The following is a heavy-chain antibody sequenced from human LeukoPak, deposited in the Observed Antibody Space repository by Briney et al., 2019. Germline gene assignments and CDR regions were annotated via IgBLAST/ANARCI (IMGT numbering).Heavy chain of an antibody. CDR3: ARGSGYSSSWLDY. D-gene: IGHD6-13*01. V-gene: IGHV3-23*01. Sequence: GGSLRLSCAASGFTFSSYAMSWVRQAPGKGLEWVSAISGSGGSTYYADSVKGRFTISRDNSKNTLYLQMNSLRAEDTAVYYCARGSGYSSSWLDYWGQGTLVTVSS. CDR2: ISGSGGST. J-gene: IGHJ4*02. CDR1: GFTFSSYA.